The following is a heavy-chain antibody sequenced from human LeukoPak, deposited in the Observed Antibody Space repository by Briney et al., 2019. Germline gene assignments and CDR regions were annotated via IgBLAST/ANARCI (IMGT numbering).Heavy chain of an antibody. D-gene: IGHD3-16*01. V-gene: IGHV4-59*12. CDR1: GGSISSYY. J-gene: IGHJ4*02. CDR2: IYYSGST. CDR3: ARDQGGLGD. Sequence: SETLSLTCTVSGGSISSYYWSWIRQPPGKGLEWIGYIYYSGSTNYNPSLKSRVTMSVDTSKNQFSLKLSSVTAADTAVYYCARDQGGLGDWGQGTLVTVSS.